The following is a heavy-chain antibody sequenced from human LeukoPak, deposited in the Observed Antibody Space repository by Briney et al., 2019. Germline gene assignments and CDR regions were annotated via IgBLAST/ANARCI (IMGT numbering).Heavy chain of an antibody. D-gene: IGHD4-17*01. V-gene: IGHV3-23*01. CDR2: ISDGGSDT. CDR1: GFTFSTYA. Sequence: GGSLRLSCAASGFTFSTYAMSWVRQAPGKGLDWVSTISDGGSDTHYADSVKGRFTISRDDSKNALYLQMNSLRAEDTAVYYCAKALYGDYGRFDYWGQGTLVTVSS. CDR3: AKALYGDYGRFDY. J-gene: IGHJ4*02.